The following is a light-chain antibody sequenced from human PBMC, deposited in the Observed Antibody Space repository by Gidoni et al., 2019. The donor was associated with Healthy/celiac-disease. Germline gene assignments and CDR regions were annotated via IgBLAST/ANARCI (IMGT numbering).Light chain of an antibody. CDR1: SSDVGGYNY. Sequence: QSALTQPRPVSGPPGQSVTISCTGTSSDVGGYNYVPWYQQHPGQAPKLMIYDVSKRPSGVPDRFSGSKSGNTASLTISGLQAEDEADYYCCSYAGSYTSKVFGGGTKLTVL. CDR2: DVS. CDR3: CSYAGSYTSKV. V-gene: IGLV2-11*01. J-gene: IGLJ2*01.